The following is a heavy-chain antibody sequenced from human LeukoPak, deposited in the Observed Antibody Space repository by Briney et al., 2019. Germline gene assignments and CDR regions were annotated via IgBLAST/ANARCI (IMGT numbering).Heavy chain of an antibody. Sequence: PGGSLRLSRAASGFTFSSYAMSWVRQAPGKGLEWVSAISGSGGSTYYADSVKGRFTISRDNSKNTLYLQMNSLRAEDTAVYYCAKSPTMVRSYYFDYWGQGTLVTVSS. CDR1: GFTFSSYA. J-gene: IGHJ4*02. CDR2: ISGSGGST. V-gene: IGHV3-23*01. D-gene: IGHD3-10*01. CDR3: AKSPTMVRSYYFDY.